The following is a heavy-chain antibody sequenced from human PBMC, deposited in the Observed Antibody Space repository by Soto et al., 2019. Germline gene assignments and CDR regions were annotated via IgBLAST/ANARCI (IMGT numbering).Heavy chain of an antibody. Sequence: ASVKVSCKASGGTFSSYAISWVRQAPGQGLEWMGGIIPIFGTTNYAQKFQGRVTITADESASTVYMELSRLRSEDTAVYYCARHYGSSWYSYFHHWGQGTLVTVSA. CDR2: IIPIFGTT. D-gene: IGHD6-13*01. CDR1: GGTFSSYA. V-gene: IGHV1-69*13. CDR3: ARHYGSSWYSYFHH. J-gene: IGHJ1*01.